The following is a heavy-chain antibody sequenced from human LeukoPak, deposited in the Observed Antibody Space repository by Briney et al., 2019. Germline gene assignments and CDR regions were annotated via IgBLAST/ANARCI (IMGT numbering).Heavy chain of an antibody. CDR2: ISYDGSNK. CDR1: GFTFSSYG. Sequence: PGGSLRLSCAASGFTFSSYGMHWVRQAPGKGLEWVAVISYDGSNKYYADSVKGRFTISRDNSKNTLYLQMNSLRAEDTAVYYCAKDGSGSRPPIDYWGQGTLVTVSS. V-gene: IGHV3-30*18. CDR3: AKDGSGSRPPIDY. J-gene: IGHJ4*02. D-gene: IGHD3-10*01.